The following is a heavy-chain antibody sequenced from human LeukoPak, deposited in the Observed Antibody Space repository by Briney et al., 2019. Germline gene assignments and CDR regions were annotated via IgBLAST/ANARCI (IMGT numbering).Heavy chain of an antibody. Sequence: SETLSLTCSVSGDSISTYHWNWIRKPPGKGLEWIAFMQSSGNSNYNPSLKSRVTMFVDTSKNQFVLNLRSVTAADTAAYYCARDKRHSYGRYFDHWGQGMLVTVSS. J-gene: IGHJ4*02. CDR3: ARDKRHSYGRYFDH. CDR2: MQSSGNS. V-gene: IGHV4-59*01. D-gene: IGHD5-18*01. CDR1: GDSISTYH.